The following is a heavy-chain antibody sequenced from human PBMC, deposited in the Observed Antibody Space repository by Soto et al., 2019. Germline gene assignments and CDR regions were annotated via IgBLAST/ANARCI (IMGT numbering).Heavy chain of an antibody. CDR1: GFTFSSHV. CDR2: ISGGGGTT. Sequence: GGSLRLSCAASGFTFSSHVMNWVRQAPGKGLEWVAAISGGGGTTYYGDSVEGRFTMSRDNSKNTLYLQINSLRAEDTAVYYCAKADGGYEFDYWGQGTLVTVSS. V-gene: IGHV3-23*01. D-gene: IGHD5-12*01. CDR3: AKADGGYEFDY. J-gene: IGHJ4*02.